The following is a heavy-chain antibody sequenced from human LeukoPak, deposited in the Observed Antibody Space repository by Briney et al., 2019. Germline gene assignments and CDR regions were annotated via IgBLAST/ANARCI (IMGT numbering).Heavy chain of an antibody. CDR2: SFHSGNT. D-gene: IGHD3-22*01. Sequence: SETLSLTCAVSGGSISTNNWWSWVRQPPGKGLEWIGESFHSGNTNYNPSLKSRVTISVDKSYNQFSLKLSSVTAADTAVYYCARVGGYYDTSGYLHRDAFDIWGQGTMVTVSS. V-gene: IGHV4-4*02. J-gene: IGHJ3*02. CDR3: ARVGGYYDTSGYLHRDAFDI. CDR1: GGSISTNNW.